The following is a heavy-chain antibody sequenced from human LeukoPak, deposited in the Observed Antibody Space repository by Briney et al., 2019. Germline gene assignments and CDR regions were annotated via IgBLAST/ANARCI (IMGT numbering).Heavy chain of an antibody. V-gene: IGHV1-2*02. CDR3: ASLVAVAGATGYYYYGMDV. J-gene: IGHJ6*02. Sequence: GASVKVSCKASGYTFTAYYLHWVRQAPGQGPEWLGWIHPKSGDTKYAQNFQGRVTMTRDTSISTAYVELSRLRSDDTAVYYCASLVAVAGATGYYYYGMDVWGQGTTVTVSS. CDR2: IHPKSGDT. D-gene: IGHD6-19*01. CDR1: GYTFTAYY.